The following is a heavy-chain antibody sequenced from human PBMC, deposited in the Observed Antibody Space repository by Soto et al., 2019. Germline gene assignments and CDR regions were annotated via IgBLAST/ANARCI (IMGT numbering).Heavy chain of an antibody. D-gene: IGHD5-18*01. J-gene: IGHJ4*02. CDR2: IKTDGSGA. CDR1: GFSFSSYW. CDR3: AKREGNTYGLFH. Sequence: EVQLVESGGGLVQPGGSLRLSCAASGFSFSSYWIHWVRQAPGKGLVWVSRIKTDGSGADYADSVKGRFTISRDNAKNTLYLQMNNLRGEDTAVYFCAKREGNTYGLFHWGQGTLVAVSS. V-gene: IGHV3-74*01.